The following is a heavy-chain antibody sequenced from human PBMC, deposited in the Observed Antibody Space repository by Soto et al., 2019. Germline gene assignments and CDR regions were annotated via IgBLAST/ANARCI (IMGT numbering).Heavy chain of an antibody. CDR1: GYTFTSYG. Sequence: GASVKVSCKASGYTFTSYGISWVRQAPGQGLEWMGWISAYNGNTNYAQKLQGRVTMTTDTSTSTAYMELRSLRSDDTAVYYCARVRTVLRFLEWLLTGGVDYWGQGTLVTVSS. J-gene: IGHJ4*02. CDR2: ISAYNGNT. CDR3: ARVRTVLRFLEWLLTGGVDY. D-gene: IGHD3-3*01. V-gene: IGHV1-18*01.